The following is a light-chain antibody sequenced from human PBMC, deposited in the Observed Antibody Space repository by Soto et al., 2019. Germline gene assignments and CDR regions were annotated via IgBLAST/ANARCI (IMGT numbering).Light chain of an antibody. Sequence: QSVLTQPASVSGSPGQSITISCTGTSSDAGGYNYVSWYQQHPGRAPQLMIYDVSNRPSGVSNRFSGSKSGNTVSLTISGLRAEDEADYYCSSYTSSSTDVVFGGGTKLTVL. CDR3: SSYTSSSTDVV. CDR1: SSDAGGYNY. J-gene: IGLJ2*01. V-gene: IGLV2-14*01. CDR2: DVS.